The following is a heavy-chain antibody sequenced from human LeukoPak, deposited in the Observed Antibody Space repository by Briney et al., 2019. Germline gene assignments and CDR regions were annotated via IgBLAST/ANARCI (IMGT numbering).Heavy chain of an antibody. CDR3: ARRTVTTRCSDY. D-gene: IGHD4-17*01. Sequence: ASVKVSCKASGYTFTSYDINWVRQATGQGLEWMGWMNPNSGNTGYAQKFQGRATMTRNTSISTAYMELSSLRSEDTAVYYCARRTVTTRCSDYWGQGTLVTVSS. CDR2: MNPNSGNT. CDR1: GYTFTSYD. V-gene: IGHV1-8*01. J-gene: IGHJ4*02.